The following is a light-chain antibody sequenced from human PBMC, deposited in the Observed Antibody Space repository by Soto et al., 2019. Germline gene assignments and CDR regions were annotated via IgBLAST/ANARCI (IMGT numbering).Light chain of an antibody. CDR3: QQYNSWPPIT. CDR2: EAS. V-gene: IGKV3-11*01. Sequence: EIVLTQSPATLSLSPGERATLSCRASQSVSSYLAWYQQKPGQAPRLLIYEASNRATGIPARFSGSGSGTDFTLTISSLQSEDFVVYYCQQYNSWPPITFGQGTRLEI. J-gene: IGKJ5*01. CDR1: QSVSSY.